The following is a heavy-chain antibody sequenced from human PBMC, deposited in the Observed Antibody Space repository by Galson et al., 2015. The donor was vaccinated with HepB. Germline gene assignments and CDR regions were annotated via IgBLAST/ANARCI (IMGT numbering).Heavy chain of an antibody. J-gene: IGHJ4*02. Sequence: SLRLSCAASGFTFSNYWMSWVRQAPGKGLEWVANIKNDESEKYYVDSVKGRFTISRDNAKNSLYLQMNSLRAEDTAVYYCARLSSSITCFGFDYWGQGALVTVSS. CDR1: GFTFSNYW. V-gene: IGHV3-7*01. CDR2: IKNDESEK. CDR3: ARLSSSITCFGFDY. D-gene: IGHD2/OR15-2a*01.